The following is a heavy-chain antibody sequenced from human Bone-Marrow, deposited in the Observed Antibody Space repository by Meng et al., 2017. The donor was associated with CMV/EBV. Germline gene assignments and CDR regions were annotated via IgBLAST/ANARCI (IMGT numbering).Heavy chain of an antibody. V-gene: IGHV3-33*06. D-gene: IGHD6-13*01. J-gene: IGHJ6*02. CDR2: IWYDGSNK. CDR3: AKEGSSSWAYYYYYGMDV. Sequence: GGSLRLSCAASGFTFSSYGMHWVRQAPGKGLEWVAVIWYDGSNKYYADSVKGRFTISRDNSKNTLYLQMNSLRAEDTAAYYCAKEGSSSWAYYYYYGMDVWGQGTTVTVSS. CDR1: GFTFSSYG.